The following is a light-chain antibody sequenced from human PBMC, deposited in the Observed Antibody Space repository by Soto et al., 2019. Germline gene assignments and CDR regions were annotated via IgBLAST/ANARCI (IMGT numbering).Light chain of an antibody. CDR2: AAS. CDR3: QQSYSTPRT. J-gene: IGKJ1*01. CDR1: QRVDSY. Sequence: DIQVTQSPSSPSASVCDRVTLFCRTSQRVDSYIHGYQQQPGKAPKLLIYAASSLQSGVPSRFSGSGSGTDFTLAISSLQTEDCATYYCQQSYSTPRTVGQGTKVDIK. V-gene: IGKV1-39*01.